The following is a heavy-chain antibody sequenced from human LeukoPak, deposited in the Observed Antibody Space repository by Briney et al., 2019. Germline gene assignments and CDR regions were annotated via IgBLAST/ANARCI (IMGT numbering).Heavy chain of an antibody. CDR3: ARQRYSDY. Sequence: GRSLRLSCAPSGFTFSRYWMTWVRQAPGKGLGWVANIKADGRENSYVESVKGRFTISRDNAKNSLYLQLNSLRAEDTAVYFCARQRYSDYWGQGTLVTVSS. D-gene: IGHD1-1*01. CDR2: IKADGREN. V-gene: IGHV3-7*01. CDR1: GFTFSRYW. J-gene: IGHJ4*02.